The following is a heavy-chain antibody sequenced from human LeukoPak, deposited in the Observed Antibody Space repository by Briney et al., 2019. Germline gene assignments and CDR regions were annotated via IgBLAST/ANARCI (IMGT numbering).Heavy chain of an antibody. Sequence: SVKVSCKASGGTFSSYAISWVRQAPGQGLKWMGGIIPIFGTANYAQKFQGRVTITADESTSTAYMELSSLRSEDTAVYYCARVDCSSTSCYDYYYYGMDVWGNGTTVTVSS. D-gene: IGHD2-2*01. J-gene: IGHJ6*04. CDR3: ARVDCSSTSCYDYYYYGMDV. V-gene: IGHV1-69*13. CDR2: IIPIFGTA. CDR1: GGTFSSYA.